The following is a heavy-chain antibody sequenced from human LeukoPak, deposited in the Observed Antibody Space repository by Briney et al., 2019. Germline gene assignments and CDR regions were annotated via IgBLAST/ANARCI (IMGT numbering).Heavy chain of an antibody. CDR3: AKPRADIPATVFDS. D-gene: IGHD2-2*02. J-gene: IGHJ4*02. CDR2: ITGNGVNT. CDR1: GFTFTSYA. V-gene: IGHV3-23*01. Sequence: GRSLRLSCATAGFTFTSYAMNWVCRAPGEGLEWVAAITGNGVNTYYADSVKGRFTISSDPSKNTLFLQMHSLRADDTAVYYCAKPRADIPATVFDSWGQGALVTVSS.